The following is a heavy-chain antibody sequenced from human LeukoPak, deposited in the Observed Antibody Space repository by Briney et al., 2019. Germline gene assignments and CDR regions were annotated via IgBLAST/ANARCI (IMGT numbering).Heavy chain of an antibody. CDR3: ARQLVVAATVDY. Sequence: ASVKVSSKASGYTFTGYYMHWVRQAPGQGLEWMGRINPNSGGTNYAQKFQGRVTMTRDTSISTAYMELSRLRSDDTAVYYCARQLVVAATVDYWGQGTLVTVSS. CDR2: INPNSGGT. J-gene: IGHJ4*02. D-gene: IGHD2-15*01. V-gene: IGHV1-2*06. CDR1: GYTFTGYY.